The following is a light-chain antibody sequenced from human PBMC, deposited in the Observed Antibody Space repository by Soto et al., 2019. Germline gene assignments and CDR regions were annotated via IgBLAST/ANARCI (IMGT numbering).Light chain of an antibody. CDR1: SGHSRNA. CDR3: QTWGTGIHV. J-gene: IGLJ1*01. CDR2: VNSDGSH. V-gene: IGLV4-69*01. Sequence: QLVLTQSPSASASLGASVRLTCTLSSGHSRNAIAWHQQQPEKGPRFLMRVNSDGSHNKGDGTPDRFSGSSSGAERYLSISSLQSEDEADYYCQTWGTGIHVFGTGTKVTVL.